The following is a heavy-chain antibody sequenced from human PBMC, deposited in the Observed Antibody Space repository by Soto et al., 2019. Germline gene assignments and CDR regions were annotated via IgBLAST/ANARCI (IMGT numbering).Heavy chain of an antibody. Sequence: SETLSLTCTVSGGSISSGGYYWSWIRQHPGKGLEWIGYIYYSGSTYYNPSLKSRVTISVDTSKNQFSLKLSSVTAADTAVYYCARSNRGEGGYYYYYGMDVWGQGTTVTVSS. V-gene: IGHV4-31*03. J-gene: IGHJ6*02. CDR2: IYYSGST. CDR3: ARSNRGEGGYYYYYGMDV. CDR1: GGSISSGGYY. D-gene: IGHD7-27*01.